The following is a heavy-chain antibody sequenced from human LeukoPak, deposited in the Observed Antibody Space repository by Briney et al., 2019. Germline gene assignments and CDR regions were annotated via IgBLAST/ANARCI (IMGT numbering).Heavy chain of an antibody. D-gene: IGHD4-17*01. CDR3: ARKATTVNSYYYYYMDV. V-gene: IGHV3-21*01. CDR1: GFTFSSYS. Sequence: GGSLRLSCAASGFTFSSYSMNWARQAPGKGLEGVASISNSRSYIYYADSVKGRFTIYRDNAKNSLYLKMNSLRAEDTAVYYCARKATTVNSYYYYYMDVWGKGTTVTVSS. J-gene: IGHJ6*03. CDR2: ISNSRSYI.